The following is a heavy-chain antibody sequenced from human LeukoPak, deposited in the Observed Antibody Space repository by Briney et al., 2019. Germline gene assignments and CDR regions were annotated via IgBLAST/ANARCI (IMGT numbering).Heavy chain of an antibody. D-gene: IGHD6-13*01. V-gene: IGHV1-18*01. CDR1: GYTFTSYG. J-gene: IGHJ3*02. CDR2: ISAYNGNT. CDR3: ARVGRPIAAAGLGAFDI. Sequence: ASVKISCKASGYTFTSYGISWVRQAPGQGLEWMGWISAYNGNTNYAQKLQGRVTMTTDTSTSTAYMELRSLRSDDTAVYYCARVGRPIAAAGLGAFDIWGQGTMVTVSS.